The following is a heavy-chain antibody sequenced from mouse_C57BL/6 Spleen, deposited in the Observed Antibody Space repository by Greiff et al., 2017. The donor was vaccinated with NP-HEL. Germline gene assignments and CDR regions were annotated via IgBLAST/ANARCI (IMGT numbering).Heavy chain of an antibody. CDR3: TRGGGEGFAY. CDR1: GFTFSSYA. D-gene: IGHD2-13*01. J-gene: IGHJ3*01. Sequence: EVKLMESGEGLVKPGGSLKLSCAASGFTFSSYAMSWVRQTPEKRLEWVAYISSGGDYIYYADTVKGRFTISRDNARNTLYLQMSSLKSEDTAMYYCTRGGGEGFAYWGQGTLVTVSA. V-gene: IGHV5-9-1*02. CDR2: ISSGGDYI.